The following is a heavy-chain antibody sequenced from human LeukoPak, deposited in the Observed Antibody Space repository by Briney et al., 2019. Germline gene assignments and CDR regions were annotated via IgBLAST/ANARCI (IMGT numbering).Heavy chain of an antibody. CDR1: GGSISGSSYY. V-gene: IGHV4-39*01. Sequence: PSETLSLTCTVSGGSISGSSYYWGWIRQPPGKGLEWIGSIYYSGSTYYNPSLRSRITISVDTSKNQFSLKLTSVTAADTAIYYCARQDRSVGAATKDFWGQGILVTVSS. CDR2: IYYSGST. D-gene: IGHD1-26*01. J-gene: IGHJ4*02. CDR3: ARQDRSVGAATKDF.